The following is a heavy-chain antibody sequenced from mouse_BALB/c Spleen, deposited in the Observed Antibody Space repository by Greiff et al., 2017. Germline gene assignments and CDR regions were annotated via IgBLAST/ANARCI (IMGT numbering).Heavy chain of an antibody. CDR3: ARSEYYGYFDY. V-gene: IGHV5-17*02. CDR1: GFTFSSFG. CDR2: ISSGSSTI. D-gene: IGHD1-1*01. Sequence: EVQVVESGGGLVQPGGSRKLSCAASGFTFSSFGMHWVRQAPEKGLEWVAYISSGSSTIYYADTVKGRFTISRDNPKNTLFLQMTSLRSEDTAMYYCARSEYYGYFDYWGQGTTLTVSS. J-gene: IGHJ2*01.